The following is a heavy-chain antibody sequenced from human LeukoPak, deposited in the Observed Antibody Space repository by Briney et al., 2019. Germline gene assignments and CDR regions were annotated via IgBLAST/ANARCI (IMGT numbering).Heavy chain of an antibody. CDR1: GFTFSSYE. V-gene: IGHV3-48*03. CDR3: ARDRDGYNCVFDY. D-gene: IGHD5-24*01. CDR2: ISSSGSTI. Sequence: AGGSLRLSCAASGFTFSSYEMNWVRQAPGKGLEWVSYISSSGSTIYYADSVKGRFTISRDNAKNSLYLQMNSPRAEDTAVYYCARDRDGYNCVFDYWGQGTLVTVSS. J-gene: IGHJ4*02.